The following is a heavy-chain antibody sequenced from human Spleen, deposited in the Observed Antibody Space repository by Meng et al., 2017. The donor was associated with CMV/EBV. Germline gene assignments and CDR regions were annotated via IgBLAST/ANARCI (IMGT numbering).Heavy chain of an antibody. V-gene: IGHV3-23*01. CDR2: LSGSGSTT. J-gene: IGHJ6*02. CDR3: AKDYSNFPYYYYGMDV. Sequence: GESLKISCAASGFTFSSYAMNWVRQAPGKGLEWVSGLSGSGSTTYYADSVKGRFTISRDNSKNTLYLQMNSLRAEDTAVYYCAKDYSNFPYYYYGMDVWGQGTTVTVSS. D-gene: IGHD4-11*01. CDR1: GFTFSSYA.